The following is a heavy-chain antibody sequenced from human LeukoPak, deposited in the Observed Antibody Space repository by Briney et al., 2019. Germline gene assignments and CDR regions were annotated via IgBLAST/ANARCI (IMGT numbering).Heavy chain of an antibody. V-gene: IGHV3-7*01. Sequence: GGSLRLSCAASGFTFNSYWMSWVRQAPGKGLEWVANIKQDGSERYYVDSVKGRFTISRDNTKNSLYLQMSSLRAEDTAVYYCARDKVSGATHFDYWGQGTLVTVSS. J-gene: IGHJ4*02. CDR2: IKQDGSER. D-gene: IGHD1-26*01. CDR3: ARDKVSGATHFDY. CDR1: GFTFNSYW.